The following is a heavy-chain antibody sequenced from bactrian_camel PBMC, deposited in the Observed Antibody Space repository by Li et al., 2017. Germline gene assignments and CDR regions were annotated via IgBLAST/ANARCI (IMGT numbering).Heavy chain of an antibody. Sequence: QVQLVESGGGLVQPGGSLRLTCAASGFTFSSYWMYWVRQAPGKGLEWVSSIYSDGSNTNYADSVKGRFTISRDNAKNTVYLQMNSLKSEDTALYYCATGRRTYDYWGQGTQVTVS. CDR2: IYSDGSNT. V-gene: IGHV3S6*01. J-gene: IGHJ4*01. CDR3: ATGRRTYDY. D-gene: IGHD1*01. CDR1: GFTFSSYW.